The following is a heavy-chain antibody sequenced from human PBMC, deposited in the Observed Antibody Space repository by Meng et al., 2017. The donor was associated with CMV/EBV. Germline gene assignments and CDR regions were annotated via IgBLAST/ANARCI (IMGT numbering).Heavy chain of an antibody. Sequence: SLKISCAASGFTFDDYAMHWVRQAPGKGLEWVSGISWNSGSIGYADSVKGRFTISRDNAKNPLYLQMNSLRAEDTALYYCAKDITIFGVVISSYGMDVWGQGTTVTVSS. CDR1: GFTFDDYA. J-gene: IGHJ6*02. CDR3: AKDITIFGVVISSYGMDV. V-gene: IGHV3-9*01. CDR2: ISWNSGSI. D-gene: IGHD3-3*01.